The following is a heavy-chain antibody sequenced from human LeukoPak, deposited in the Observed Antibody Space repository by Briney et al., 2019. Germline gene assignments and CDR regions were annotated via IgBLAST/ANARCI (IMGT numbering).Heavy chain of an antibody. J-gene: IGHJ3*02. CDR1: GFTFSSYE. V-gene: IGHV3-48*03. Sequence: GGSLRLSCAASGFTFSSYEMNWVRQAPGKGLEWVSYISSSGSTIYYADSVKGRFTISRDNAKNSLYLQMNSLRAEDTAVYYCARTYIVEVTANAFDIWGQGTMVTVSS. CDR3: ARTYIVEVTANAFDI. D-gene: IGHD2-21*02. CDR2: ISSSGSTI.